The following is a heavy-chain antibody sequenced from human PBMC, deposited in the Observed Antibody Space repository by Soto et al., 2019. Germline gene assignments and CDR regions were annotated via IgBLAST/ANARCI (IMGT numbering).Heavy chain of an antibody. J-gene: IGHJ6*02. CDR1: GGTFSSYA. CDR2: IIPIFGTA. V-gene: IGHV1-69*12. D-gene: IGHD5-12*01. CDR3: ARPSSETEMATRSHPHLYYGMDV. Sequence: QVQLVQSGAEVKKPGSSVKVSCKASGGTFSSYAISWVRQAPGQGLEWMGGIIPIFGTANYAQKFQGRVTITADESTSTAYMQLSSLRSEDTAVYYCARPSSETEMATRSHPHLYYGMDVWGQGTTVTVSS.